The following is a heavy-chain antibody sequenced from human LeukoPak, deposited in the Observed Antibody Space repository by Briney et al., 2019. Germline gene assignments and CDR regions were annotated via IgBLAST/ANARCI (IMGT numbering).Heavy chain of an antibody. CDR3: ARAVTESGYYYYYMDV. CDR1: CGSFSGYY. D-gene: IGHD5-18*01. J-gene: IGHJ6*03. V-gene: IGHV3-20*04. Sequence: ETLSLTCAVYCGSFSGYYWSWIRQPPGKGLELVSGINWNGGSTGYADSVKGRFTISRDNAKNSLYLQMNSLRAEDTALYYCARAVTESGYYYYYMDVWGKGTTVTVSS. CDR2: INWNGGST.